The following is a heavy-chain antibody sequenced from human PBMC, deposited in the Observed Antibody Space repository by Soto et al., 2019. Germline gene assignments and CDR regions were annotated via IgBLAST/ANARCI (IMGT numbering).Heavy chain of an antibody. D-gene: IGHD6-6*01. CDR3: ATPEYSSSSAGYYYGMGV. CDR1: GGTFSSYA. V-gene: IGHV1-69*06. CDR2: IIPIFGTA. Sequence: GASVKVSCKASGGTFSSYAISWVRQAPGQGLEWMGGIIPIFGTANYAQKFQGRVTITADKSTSTAYMELSSLRSEDTAVYYCATPEYSSSSAGYYYGMGVWGQGTTVTVSS. J-gene: IGHJ6*02.